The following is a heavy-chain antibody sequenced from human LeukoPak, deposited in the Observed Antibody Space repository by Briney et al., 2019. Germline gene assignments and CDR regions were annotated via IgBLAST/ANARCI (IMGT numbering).Heavy chain of an antibody. V-gene: IGHV4-39*02. CDR3: ARDQKRAARILGATTEWVYFYFMDV. Sequence: ASETLSLTCAVSGGSISSNSYYWGWIRQPPGKGLEWIGSIYYSGSTYYNPSLKSRVTISVDTSKNQFPLKLSSVTAADTAVYYCARDQKRAARILGATTEWVYFYFMDVWGKGTTVTVSS. J-gene: IGHJ6*03. CDR1: GGSISSNSYY. CDR2: IYYSGST. D-gene: IGHD1-26*01.